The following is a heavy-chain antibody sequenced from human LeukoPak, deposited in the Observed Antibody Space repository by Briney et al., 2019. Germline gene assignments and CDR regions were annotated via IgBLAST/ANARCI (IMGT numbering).Heavy chain of an antibody. V-gene: IGHV1-2*02. D-gene: IGHD1-1*01. CDR3: AREPRGWGGTITDGSDY. CDR1: GYTFTGYY. CDR2: INPNSGGT. Sequence: GASVKVSCKASGYTFTGYYMLWVRQAPGQGLEWMGWINPNSGGTNYAQKLQGRVTMTTDTSTSTAYMELRSLRSDDTAVYYCAREPRGWGGTITDGSDYWGQGTLVTVSS. J-gene: IGHJ4*02.